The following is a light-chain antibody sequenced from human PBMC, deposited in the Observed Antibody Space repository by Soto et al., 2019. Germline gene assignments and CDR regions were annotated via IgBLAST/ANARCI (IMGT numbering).Light chain of an antibody. CDR2: EVS. CDR1: SRDVGGYHY. J-gene: IGLJ1*01. CDR3: SSFTSSSTLVV. V-gene: IGLV2-14*01. Sequence: QSALTQPASVSGSPGQSITISCTGTSRDVGGYHYVSWYQQHPDRAPKDMIYEVSNRPSGVSNRFSGSKSGNTASLTISGLQAEDEADYYCSSFTSSSTLVVFGTGTKLTVL.